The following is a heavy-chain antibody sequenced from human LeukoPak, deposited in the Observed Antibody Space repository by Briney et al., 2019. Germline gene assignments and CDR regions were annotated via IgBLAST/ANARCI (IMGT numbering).Heavy chain of an antibody. CDR3: AKDPSSSFEWHFDY. Sequence: GGSLRLSCAASGFTFNIYWMNWVRQAPGKGLEWVANINQDGSEKYYVDSVKGRFTISRDNAKNSLYLQMNSLRAEDTALYYCAKDPSSSFEWHFDYWGQGTLVTVSS. CDR2: INQDGSEK. J-gene: IGHJ4*02. V-gene: IGHV3-7*03. CDR1: GFTFNIYW. D-gene: IGHD6-13*01.